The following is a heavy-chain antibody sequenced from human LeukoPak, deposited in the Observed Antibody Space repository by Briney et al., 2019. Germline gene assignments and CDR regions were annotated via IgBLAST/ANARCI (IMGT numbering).Heavy chain of an antibody. D-gene: IGHD2-21*01. V-gene: IGHV3-53*05. CDR3: TRGEVFDY. J-gene: IGHJ4*02. CDR2: IYSGGST. CDR1: GFTVSSNY. Sequence: GGSLRLSCAASGFTVSSNYMSWVRQAPGKGLEWVSVIYSGGSTYYADSVKGRFTISRDNSKNTLFLQMNSLGPEDTAVYYCTRGEVFDYWGQGTLVTVSS.